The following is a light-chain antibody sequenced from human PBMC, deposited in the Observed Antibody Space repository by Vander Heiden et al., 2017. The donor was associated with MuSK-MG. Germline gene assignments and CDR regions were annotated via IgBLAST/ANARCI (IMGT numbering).Light chain of an antibody. Sequence: YELTQPPSVSVSPGQTATITCSGDELGNKYASWYQQKAGQSPVLVIFQDNKRPSGIPERFSGSNSGNTATLTIRGTQAMDEADYYCQTWDSGTVIFGGGTKVTL. V-gene: IGLV3-1*01. J-gene: IGLJ2*01. CDR2: QDN. CDR3: QTWDSGTVI. CDR1: ELGNKY.